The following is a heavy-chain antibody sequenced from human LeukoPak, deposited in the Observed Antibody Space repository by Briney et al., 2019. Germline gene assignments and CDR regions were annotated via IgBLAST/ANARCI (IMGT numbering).Heavy chain of an antibody. J-gene: IGHJ4*02. CDR3: ARGGYNYGYIY. Sequence: SQTLSLTCTVSGGSISSGSYYWSWIRQPAGKTLEWIGRIYTSGSTNYNPSLKSRVTISVDTSKNQFSLKLSSVTAADTAVYYCARGGYNYGYIYWGQGTLVTVSS. CDR1: GGSISSGSYY. CDR2: IYTSGST. D-gene: IGHD5-18*01. V-gene: IGHV4-61*02.